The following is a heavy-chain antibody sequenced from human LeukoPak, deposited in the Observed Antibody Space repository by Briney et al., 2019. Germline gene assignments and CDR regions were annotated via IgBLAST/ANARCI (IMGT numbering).Heavy chain of an antibody. V-gene: IGHV3-9*01. Sequence: PGGSLRLSCAASGFSFNDYAMHWVRQAPGKGLEWVSGISWNSGSIAYADSVKGRFTISRDNVKKSLYLQMNSLRAEDTALYYCAADSSSWFPVDFDFWGQGALVTVSS. CDR3: AADSSSWFPVDFDF. D-gene: IGHD6-13*01. CDR1: GFSFNDYA. CDR2: ISWNSGSI. J-gene: IGHJ4*02.